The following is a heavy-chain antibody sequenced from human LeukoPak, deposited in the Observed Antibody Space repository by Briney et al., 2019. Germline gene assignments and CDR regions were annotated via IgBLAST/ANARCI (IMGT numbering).Heavy chain of an antibody. CDR3: ASLPYDFWSGVNYYYYGMDV. CDR2: ISGSGGST. D-gene: IGHD3-3*01. CDR1: GFTFSSYA. V-gene: IGHV3-23*01. Sequence: GGSLRLSCAASGFTFSSYAMSWVRQAPGKGLEWVSAISGSGGSTYYADSVKGRFTISRDNSKNTLYPQMNSLRAEDTAVYYCASLPYDFWSGVNYYYYGMDVWGQGTTVTVSS. J-gene: IGHJ6*02.